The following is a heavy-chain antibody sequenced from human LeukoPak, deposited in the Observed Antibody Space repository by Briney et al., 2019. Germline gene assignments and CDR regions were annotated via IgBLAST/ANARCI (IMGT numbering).Heavy chain of an antibody. J-gene: IGHJ4*02. Sequence: PGGSLRLSCAASGFTFDDYAMHWVRQAPGKGLEWVSGISWNSGGIGYADSVKGRFTISRDNAKNSLYLQMNSLRAEDMALYYCAKSVGYSYGRDYFDYWGQGTLVTVSS. CDR2: ISWNSGGI. CDR3: AKSVGYSYGRDYFDY. CDR1: GFTFDDYA. D-gene: IGHD5-18*01. V-gene: IGHV3-9*03.